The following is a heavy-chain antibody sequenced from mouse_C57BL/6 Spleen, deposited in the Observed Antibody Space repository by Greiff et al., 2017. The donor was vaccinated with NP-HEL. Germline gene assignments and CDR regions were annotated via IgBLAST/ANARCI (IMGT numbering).Heavy chain of an antibody. Sequence: EVNVVESGGDLVKPGGSLKLSCAASGFTFSSYGMSWVRQTPDKRLEWVATISSGGSYTYYPDSVKGRFTISRDNAKNTLYLQMSSLKSEDTAMYYCARHIYYGTTFDYWGQGTTLTVSS. CDR2: ISSGGSYT. D-gene: IGHD2-1*01. V-gene: IGHV5-6*01. CDR3: ARHIYYGTTFDY. J-gene: IGHJ2*01. CDR1: GFTFSSYG.